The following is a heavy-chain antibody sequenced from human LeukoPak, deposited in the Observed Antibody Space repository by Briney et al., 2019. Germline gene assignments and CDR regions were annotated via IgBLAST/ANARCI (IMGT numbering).Heavy chain of an antibody. V-gene: IGHV3-23*01. J-gene: IGHJ4*02. D-gene: IGHD6-13*01. CDR3: AKDSYSKGDF. CDR1: GFTFSSYA. CDR2: IRGSGDSTTT. Sequence: GGSLRLSCAASGFTFSSYAMSWVRQAPGKGLEWVSAIRGSGDSTTTYYADSVKGRFTISRDNAKNSLYLQMNSLRAEDTAVYYCAKDSYSKGDFWGQGVLVTVSS.